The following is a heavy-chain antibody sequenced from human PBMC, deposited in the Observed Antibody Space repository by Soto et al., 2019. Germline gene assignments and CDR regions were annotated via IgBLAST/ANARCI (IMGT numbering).Heavy chain of an antibody. J-gene: IGHJ4*02. Sequence: PSETLSLTCAVYGGSFSGYYWSLIRQPPGKGLEWIGEINHSGSTNYNPSLKSRVTISVDTSKNQFSLKLSSVTAADTAVYYCARGREVGATNYVRYYDYWGQGTLVTVS. CDR2: INHSGST. CDR1: GGSFSGYY. V-gene: IGHV4-34*01. D-gene: IGHD1-26*01. CDR3: ARGREVGATNYVRYYDY.